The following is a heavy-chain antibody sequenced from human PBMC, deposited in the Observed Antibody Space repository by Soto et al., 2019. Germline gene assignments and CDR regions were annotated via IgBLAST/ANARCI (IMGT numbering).Heavy chain of an antibody. CDR2: ISWNSGSI. V-gene: IGHV3-9*01. Sequence: PGGSLRLSCAASGFTFDDYAMHWVRQAPGKGLEWVSGISWNSGSIGYVDSVKGRFTISRDNAKNSLYLQMNSLRAEDTALYYCAKEINVRGVADDAFYTWGQETMVPVSS. CDR3: AKEINVRGVADDAFYT. CDR1: GFTFDDYA. D-gene: IGHD3-10*02. J-gene: IGHJ3*02.